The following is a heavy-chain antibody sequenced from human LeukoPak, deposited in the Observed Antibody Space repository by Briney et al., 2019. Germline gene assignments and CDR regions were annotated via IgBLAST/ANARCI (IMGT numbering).Heavy chain of an antibody. J-gene: IGHJ4*02. CDR2: INPNNGGT. CDR1: GYTFTGYY. CDR3: AREPGDGGYDNFDY. Sequence: ASVKVSCKASGYTFTGYYMHWVRQAPGQGLEWMGWINPNNGGTHYAQKFQGGVTMTRDTSISTAYMELSRLRSDDTAVYYCAREPGDGGYDNFDYWGQGTLVTVSS. V-gene: IGHV1-2*02. D-gene: IGHD5-12*01.